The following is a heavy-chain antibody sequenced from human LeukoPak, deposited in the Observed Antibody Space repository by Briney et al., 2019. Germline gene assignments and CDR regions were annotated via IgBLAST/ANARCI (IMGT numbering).Heavy chain of an antibody. V-gene: IGHV1-24*01. J-gene: IGHJ4*02. CDR3: ATAKVFCSGGSCRNYYFDY. D-gene: IGHD2-15*01. CDR2: FDPEDGET. Sequence: ASVKVSCKVSGCTLTELSMHWVRQAPGKGLEWMGGFDPEDGETIYAQKFQGRVTMTEDTSTGTAYMELSSLRSEDTAVYYCATAKVFCSGGSCRNYYFDYWGQGTLVTVSS. CDR1: GCTLTELS.